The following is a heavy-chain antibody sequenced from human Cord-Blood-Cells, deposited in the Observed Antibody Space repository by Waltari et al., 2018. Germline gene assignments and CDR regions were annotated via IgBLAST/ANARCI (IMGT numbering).Heavy chain of an antibody. D-gene: IGHD5-12*01. CDR1: GGSISSCY. Sequence: QVHLQESGPGLAKPPGTLSTNCSASGGSISSCYCSLPRQPPGTGMEWIGYNYYSGSTNYVPSLKLRVTISVDTSKNQYSLKLSSVTAADTAVYYCARGRPDSGYDSGYNWFDPWGQGTLVTVSS. CDR3: ARGRPDSGYDSGYNWFDP. V-gene: IGHV4-59*01. CDR2: NYYSGST. J-gene: IGHJ5*02.